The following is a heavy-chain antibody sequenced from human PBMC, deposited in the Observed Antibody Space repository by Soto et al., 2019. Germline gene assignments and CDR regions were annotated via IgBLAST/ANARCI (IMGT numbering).Heavy chain of an antibody. CDR3: AREDDGGDRDYYGLDV. D-gene: IGHD2-21*02. V-gene: IGHV4-30-4*01. Sequence: QVQLQESGPGLVRPSQTLSLTCTVSGGSISSEYYHWTWIRQAPGKGLEWIGYIHYDGSVHYNPSLQSRLTMSVDTSKNLFSLKLSSVSAADTAVYFCAREDDGGDRDYYGLDVWGQGTTVTVSS. CDR1: GGSISSEYYH. CDR2: IHYDGSV. J-gene: IGHJ6*02.